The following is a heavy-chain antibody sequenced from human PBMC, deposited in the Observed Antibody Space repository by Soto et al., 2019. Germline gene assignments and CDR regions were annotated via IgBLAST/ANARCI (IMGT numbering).Heavy chain of an antibody. D-gene: IGHD6-19*01. CDR1: GSTFDNYI. J-gene: IGHJ4*02. CDR2: ISHDGSNK. Sequence: GGSLRLSCAVSGSTFDNYIMHWVRQAPGKGLEWMAVISHDGSNKQYADSVKGRLTISRDNSENTLYLQMNTLRAEDTALYYCAKEGGSSGRAGIFDYWGQGTLVTVSS. V-gene: IGHV3-30-3*01. CDR3: AKEGGSSGRAGIFDY.